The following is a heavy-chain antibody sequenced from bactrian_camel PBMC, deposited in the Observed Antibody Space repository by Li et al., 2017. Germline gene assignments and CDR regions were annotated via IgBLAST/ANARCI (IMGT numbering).Heavy chain of an antibody. J-gene: IGHJ6*01. V-gene: IGHV3S40*01. CDR3: VGDLSYGDTTWSTILGY. Sequence: DVQLVESGGGLVRPGGSLRLSCKVSGGTFSRWVMDWVRQAPGKGLEWVSAINSGGTKTYYSDSVKGRCTISRDNAKTTVYLQVDSLKPEDTALYYCVGDLSYGDTTWSTILGYWGQGTQVTVS. CDR1: GGTFSRWV. CDR2: INSGGTKT. D-gene: IGHD1*01.